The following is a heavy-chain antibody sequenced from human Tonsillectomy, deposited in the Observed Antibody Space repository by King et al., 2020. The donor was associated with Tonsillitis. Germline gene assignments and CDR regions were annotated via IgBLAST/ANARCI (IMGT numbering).Heavy chain of an antibody. CDR1: GYTFTSYG. Sequence: QLVQSGAEVKRPGASVKVSCKASGYTFTSYGIAWVRQAPGHGLEWMGGISAYDGKTNDAQTVQGRVTVTTDTSTRTAYLGLRRLRSDDTAVYYCASGRLGVSISLAQGIYGRMDVWGQGTTVIVSS. V-gene: IGHV1-18*04. D-gene: IGHD3-16*01. J-gene: IGHJ6*02. CDR2: ISAYDGKT. CDR3: ASGRLGVSISLAQGIYGRMDV.